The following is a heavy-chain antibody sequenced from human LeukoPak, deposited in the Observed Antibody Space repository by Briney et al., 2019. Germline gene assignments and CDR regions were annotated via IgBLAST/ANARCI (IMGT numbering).Heavy chain of an antibody. Sequence: PGGSLRLSCAASGFTVSSNYMSWVRQAPGKGLEWVSVIYSGGSTYYADSVKGRFTISRDNSKNTLYLQMNSLRAEDTAVYYCARDGTVAGTFYYGMDVWGQGTTVTVSS. CDR2: IYSGGST. J-gene: IGHJ6*02. D-gene: IGHD6-19*01. V-gene: IGHV3-53*01. CDR1: GFTVSSNY. CDR3: ARDGTVAGTFYYGMDV.